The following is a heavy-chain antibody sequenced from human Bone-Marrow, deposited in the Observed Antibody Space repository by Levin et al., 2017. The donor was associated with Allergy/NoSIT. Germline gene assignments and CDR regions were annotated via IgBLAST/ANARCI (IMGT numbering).Heavy chain of an antibody. D-gene: IGHD2-2*01. J-gene: IGHJ4*02. CDR1: GGSFSDYS. Sequence: SCAVYGGSFSDYSWTWIRQPPGKGLEWIGEVNHSGTTKYDPSLRGRVTISVDTSKNQFSLRLNSVTAADTAVYYCNLGYCGSTSCLDYWGQGTLVTVSS. V-gene: IGHV4-34*01. CDR2: VNHSGTT. CDR3: NLGYCGSTSCLDY.